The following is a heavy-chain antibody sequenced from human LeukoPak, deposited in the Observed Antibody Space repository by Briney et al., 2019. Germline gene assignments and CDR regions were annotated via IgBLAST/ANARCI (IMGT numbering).Heavy chain of an antibody. CDR3: ARGSFFDTRGKDY. Sequence: GASVKVSCKASGYTFTSYDIHWLRQATGQGLEWMGWMNPDSDNAGYAQKFQGRVTMTRNTSISTAYMELSSLRSEDTAVYYCARGSFFDTRGKDYWGQGTLVTVSS. D-gene: IGHD3-22*01. V-gene: IGHV1-8*01. J-gene: IGHJ4*02. CDR2: MNPDSDNA. CDR1: GYTFTSYD.